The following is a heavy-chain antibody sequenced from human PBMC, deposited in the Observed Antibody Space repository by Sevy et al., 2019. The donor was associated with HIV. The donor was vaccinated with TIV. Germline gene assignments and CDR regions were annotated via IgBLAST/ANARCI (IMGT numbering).Heavy chain of an antibody. J-gene: IGHJ6*02. D-gene: IGHD3-22*01. CDR3: ASDSIEGNYYDSSGFYDFYYYGMDV. Sequence: GGSLRLSCLASGFTFSKNWMSWVRQAPGKGLECVGRIKSKTEGGTTDYAAPVKDRFTILRDDSKNTLYLQMNSLKTESTAVYYCASDSIEGNYYDSSGFYDFYYYGMDVWGQGTTVTVSS. CDR2: IKSKTEGGTT. V-gene: IGHV3-15*01. CDR1: GFTFSKNW.